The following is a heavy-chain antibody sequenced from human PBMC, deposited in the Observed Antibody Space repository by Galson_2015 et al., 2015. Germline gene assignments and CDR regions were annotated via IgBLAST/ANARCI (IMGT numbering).Heavy chain of an antibody. V-gene: IGHV3-74*01. Sequence: SLRLSCAASGFTFSNYWMHWVRRVPGKGLVWVSRINGDGSSTSYADSVKGRFTISRDNAKSTLYLQMNSLRAEDTAVYYCARNFDYWGQGTLVTVSS. J-gene: IGHJ4*02. CDR2: INGDGSST. CDR3: ARNFDY. CDR1: GFTFSNYW.